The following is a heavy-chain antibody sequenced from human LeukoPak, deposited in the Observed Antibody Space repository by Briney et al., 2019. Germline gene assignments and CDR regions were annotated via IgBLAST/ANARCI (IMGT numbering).Heavy chain of an antibody. CDR3: ATPMMDYGQEAFDI. J-gene: IGHJ3*02. Sequence: PSETLSLTCAVYGWSFSGYYWSWIRQPPGKGLEWIGEINHSGSTNYNPSLKSRVTISVDTSKNQFSLKLCSVTAADTAVYYCATPMMDYGQEAFDIWGQGTMVTVSS. CDR1: GWSFSGYY. V-gene: IGHV4-34*01. CDR2: INHSGST. D-gene: IGHD3-10*01.